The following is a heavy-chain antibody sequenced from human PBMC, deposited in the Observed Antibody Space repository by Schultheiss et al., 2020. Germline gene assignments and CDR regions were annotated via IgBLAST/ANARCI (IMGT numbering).Heavy chain of an antibody. CDR2: TYYRSKWYD. J-gene: IGHJ4*02. D-gene: IGHD2-15*01. Sequence: SQTLSLTCAISGDSVSSNSAAWNWIRQSPSRGLEWLGRTYYRSKWYDDYAVSVKSRITINPDTSKNQFSLQLNSVTAADTAVYYCASPIGYCSGGSCHRFDYWGQGTLVTVSS. V-gene: IGHV6-1*01. CDR3: ASPIGYCSGGSCHRFDY. CDR1: GDSVSSNSAA.